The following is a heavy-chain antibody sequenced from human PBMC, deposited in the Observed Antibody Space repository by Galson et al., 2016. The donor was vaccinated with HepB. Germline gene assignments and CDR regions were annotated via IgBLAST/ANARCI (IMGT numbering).Heavy chain of an antibody. Sequence: SLRLSCAASEFTVSNNYMSWVRQAPGKGLERVSLIYSGGNTRYADSVKGRFTISRDNSKNTVYLQMNSLRAEDTAVYYCSTLNPASPYFDYWGQGTLVTVSS. V-gene: IGHV3-53*01. CDR1: EFTVSNNY. J-gene: IGHJ4*02. CDR2: IYSGGNT. CDR3: STLNPASPYFDY.